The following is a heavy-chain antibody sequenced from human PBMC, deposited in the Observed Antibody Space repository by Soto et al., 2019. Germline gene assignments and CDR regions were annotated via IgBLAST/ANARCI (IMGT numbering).Heavy chain of an antibody. CDR3: ARGNHYYDSSGYYYLDY. J-gene: IGHJ4*02. Sequence: SYTLSLTCAVSGGSITSANWWTWVRQPPGGGLEWIGEISHSGITNYKASLKSRVTMSVDKTKNDVSLKLTSVTAADTAVYYCARGNHYYDSSGYYYLDYWGQGTLVTVS. CDR2: ISHSGIT. CDR1: GGSITSANW. D-gene: IGHD3-22*01. V-gene: IGHV4-4*02.